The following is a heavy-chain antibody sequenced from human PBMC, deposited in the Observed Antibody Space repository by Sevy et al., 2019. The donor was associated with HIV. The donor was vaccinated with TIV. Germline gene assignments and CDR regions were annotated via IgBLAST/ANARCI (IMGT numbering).Heavy chain of an antibody. Sequence: ASVKVSCKASGYSFTNHAIQWVRQAPGQGLEWMGWIKTDNGNTKYSQRFQGRVTITRDTSATTAYMEMSSLRYDDTALYFCARGKGGIFGVVVGQFDSWGQGTLVTVSS. V-gene: IGHV1-3*04. J-gene: IGHJ4*02. D-gene: IGHD3-3*01. CDR2: IKTDNGNT. CDR1: GYSFTNHA. CDR3: ARGKGGIFGVVVGQFDS.